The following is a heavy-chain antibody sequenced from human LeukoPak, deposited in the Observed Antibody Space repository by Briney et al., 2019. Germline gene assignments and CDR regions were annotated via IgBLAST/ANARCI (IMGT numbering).Heavy chain of an antibody. D-gene: IGHD2-21*01. CDR3: ARDSDRDSGAFDI. J-gene: IGHJ3*02. CDR1: GFTFSSYG. CDR2: IWYDGSNK. V-gene: IGHV3-33*01. Sequence: QPGRSLRLSCAASGFTFSSYGMHWVRQAPGKGLECVAVIWYDGSNKYYADSVKGRFTISRDNSKNTLYLQMNSLRAEDTAVYYCARDSDRDSGAFDIWGQGTMVTVSS.